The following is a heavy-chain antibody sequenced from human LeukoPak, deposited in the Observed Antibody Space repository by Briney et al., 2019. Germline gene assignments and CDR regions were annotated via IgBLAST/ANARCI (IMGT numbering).Heavy chain of an antibody. Sequence: ASVKVSCKASGYTFTSYDINWVRQATGQGLEWMGWMNPKRGDTGYAQKFQGRVTMTRNTSISTAYMELSSLRSEDTAVYYCARFAVPGIGGGEYYYYMDVWGKGTTVTISS. D-gene: IGHD2-21*01. CDR3: ARFAVPGIGGGEYYYYMDV. V-gene: IGHV1-8*01. CDR2: MNPKRGDT. CDR1: GYTFTSYD. J-gene: IGHJ6*03.